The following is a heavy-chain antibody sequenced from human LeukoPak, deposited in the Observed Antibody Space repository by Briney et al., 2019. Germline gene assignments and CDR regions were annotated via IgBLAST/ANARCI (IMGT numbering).Heavy chain of an antibody. Sequence: GGSLRLSCAASGLTFSSYEMNWGRQAPGKGLEWVSYISSSGSTIYYADSVKGRFTISRDNAKNSLYLQMNSLRAEDTAVYYCAREVVLRYFDRWGQGTLVTVSS. CDR2: ISSSGSTI. CDR1: GLTFSSYE. CDR3: AREVVLRYFDR. V-gene: IGHV3-48*03. D-gene: IGHD3-9*01. J-gene: IGHJ4*02.